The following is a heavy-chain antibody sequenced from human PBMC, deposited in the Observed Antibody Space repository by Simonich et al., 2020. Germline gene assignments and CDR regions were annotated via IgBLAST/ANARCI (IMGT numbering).Heavy chain of an antibody. CDR1: GGSISSSSYY. CDR3: ARHAGFAFDI. Sequence: QLQLQESGPGLVKPSETLSLTCTVSGGSISSSSYYWGWIRQPPGKGLEWIGSIYYRGITYYTPSLKSRVTISVDTSKNQFSLKLSSVTAADTAVYYCARHAGFAFDIWGQGTMVTVSS. J-gene: IGHJ3*02. D-gene: IGHD6-13*01. V-gene: IGHV4-39*01. CDR2: IYYRGIT.